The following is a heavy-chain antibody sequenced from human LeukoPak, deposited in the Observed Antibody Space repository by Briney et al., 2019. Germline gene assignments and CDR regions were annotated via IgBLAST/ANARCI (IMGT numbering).Heavy chain of an antibody. CDR3: ARSGINSGSYYRAEYYFDY. D-gene: IGHD1-26*01. CDR2: IIPIFGTA. V-gene: IGHV1-69*01. J-gene: IGHJ4*02. CDR1: GGTFSSYA. Sequence: SVKVSCKASGGTFSSYAISWVRQAPGQGLEWMGGIIPIFGTANYAQKFQGRVAITADESTSTAYMELSSLRSEDTAVYYCARSGINSGSYYRAEYYFDYWGQGTLVTVSS.